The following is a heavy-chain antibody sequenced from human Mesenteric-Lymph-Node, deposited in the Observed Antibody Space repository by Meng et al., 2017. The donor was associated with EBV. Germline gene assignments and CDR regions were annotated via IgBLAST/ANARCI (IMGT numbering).Heavy chain of an antibody. CDR2: IYTDGST. Sequence: EVAGLESGGGLIHPGGSLRLSCAASGFIVSGHYMSWVRQAPGKGLEWVSVIYTDGSTYYADSVKGRFTISRDNSKNTLFIQMNNLRVDDTAVYYCVRGPWNNWGQGTLVTVSS. CDR3: VRGPWNN. D-gene: IGHD1/OR15-1a*01. CDR1: GFIVSGHY. V-gene: IGHV3-53*01. J-gene: IGHJ4*02.